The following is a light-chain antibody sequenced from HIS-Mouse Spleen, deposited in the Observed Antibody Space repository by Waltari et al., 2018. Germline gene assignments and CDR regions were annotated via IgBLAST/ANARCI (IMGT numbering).Light chain of an antibody. CDR1: SSDVGSYNL. V-gene: IGLV2-23*03. CDR3: CSYAGSSTFPV. CDR2: EGS. Sequence: QSALTQPASVSGSPGQSITISCTGTSSDVGSYNLVSWYQQHPGKAPKLMLYEGSKRPSGVSNRFSGSKSGNTASLTISGLQAEDESDYYCCSYAGSSTFPVFGTGTKVTVL. J-gene: IGLJ1*01.